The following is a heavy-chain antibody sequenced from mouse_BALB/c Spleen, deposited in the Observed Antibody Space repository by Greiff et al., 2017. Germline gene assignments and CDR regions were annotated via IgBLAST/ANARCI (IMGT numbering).Heavy chain of an antibody. CDR1: GFTFSSYA. D-gene: IGHD1-1*01. Sequence: EVKLVESGGGLVKPGGSVKLSCAASGFTFSSYAMSWVRQTPEKRLEWVAAISSGGSTNNPDSVKGRFTISRVNARNILYLQMRSLRSEDTALYYCAREYLLLRSFDVWGAGTTLTVSS. J-gene: IGHJ1*01. CDR3: AREYLLLRSFDV. CDR2: ISSGGST. V-gene: IGHV5-6-5*01.